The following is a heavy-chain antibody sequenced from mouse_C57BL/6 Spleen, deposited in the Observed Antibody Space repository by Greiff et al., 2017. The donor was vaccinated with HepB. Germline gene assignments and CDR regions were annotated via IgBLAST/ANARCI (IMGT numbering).Heavy chain of an antibody. Sequence: EVMLVESGGGLVQPGGSMKLSCVASGFTFSNYWMNWVRQSPEKGLEWVAQIRLKSDNYATHYAESVKGRFTISRDDSKSSVYLQMNNLRAEDTGIYYCTVYDYDVAYWGQGTLVTVSA. V-gene: IGHV6-3*01. D-gene: IGHD2-4*01. CDR3: TVYDYDVAY. CDR2: IRLKSDNYAT. J-gene: IGHJ3*01. CDR1: GFTFSNYW.